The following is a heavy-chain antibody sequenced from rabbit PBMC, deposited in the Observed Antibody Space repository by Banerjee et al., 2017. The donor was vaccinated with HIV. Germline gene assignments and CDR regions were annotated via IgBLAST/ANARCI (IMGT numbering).Heavy chain of an antibody. CDR3: ARTGSSYDL. CDR2: IYNGDGST. D-gene: IGHD8-1*01. V-gene: IGHV1S47*01. Sequence: QEQLEESGGGLVQPEGSLTLTCTASGFSFSSNVVCWVRQALGKGLEWIGCIYNGDGSTYYASWVNGRFTISRSTSLNTVTLQMTSLTAADTATYFCARTGSSYDLWGPGTLVTVS. J-gene: IGHJ4*01. CDR1: GFSFSSNV.